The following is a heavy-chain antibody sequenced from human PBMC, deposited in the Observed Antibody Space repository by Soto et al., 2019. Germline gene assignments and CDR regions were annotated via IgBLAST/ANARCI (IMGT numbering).Heavy chain of an antibody. J-gene: IGHJ6*03. CDR1: GGRVSCNSGA. Sequence: SQTLSLTCSLSGGRVSCNSGALNWVRESPLGGLVWAGREYYRSKWYNDYAVSVKSRITINPDTSKNQFSLQLNSVTPEDTAVYYCARSVSYYDFWSGYWGGPIYYYYMDGWGKGTTVTFSS. V-gene: IGHV6-1*01. CDR2: EYYRSKWYN. D-gene: IGHD3-3*01. CDR3: ARSVSYYDFWSGYWGGPIYYYYMDG.